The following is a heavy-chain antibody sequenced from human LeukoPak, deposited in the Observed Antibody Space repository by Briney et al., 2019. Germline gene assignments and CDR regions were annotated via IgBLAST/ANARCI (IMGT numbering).Heavy chain of an antibody. V-gene: IGHV4-4*07. Sequence: PSETLSLTCTVSGGSISSYYWSWIRQPAGKGLEWIGRIYTSGSTNYNPSLKSRVTMSVDTSKNQFSLKLSSVTAADTAVYYCARVVPAAIHSYYYMDVWGKGTTVTVSS. CDR1: GGSISSYY. D-gene: IGHD2-2*01. J-gene: IGHJ6*03. CDR3: ARVVPAAIHSYYYMDV. CDR2: IYTSGST.